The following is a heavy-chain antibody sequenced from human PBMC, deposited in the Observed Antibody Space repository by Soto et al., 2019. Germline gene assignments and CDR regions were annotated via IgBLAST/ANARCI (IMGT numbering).Heavy chain of an antibody. J-gene: IGHJ4*02. CDR2: ISANNGTT. CDR3: ARDHFTIYSSLAY. V-gene: IGHV1-18*01. CDR1: GYTFTSYG. Sequence: QVQLVQSGAEVEKPGASVKVSCKASGYTFTSYGINWVRQAPGQGLEWMGWISANNGTTNYAQKFQGRVTMTTDTSTRTAYMELRSRRSDATAVYYCARDHFTIYSSLAYCGQGNLVTVSS. D-gene: IGHD6-19*01.